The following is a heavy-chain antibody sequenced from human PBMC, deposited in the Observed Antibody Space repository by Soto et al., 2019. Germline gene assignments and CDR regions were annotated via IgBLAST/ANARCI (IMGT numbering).Heavy chain of an antibody. CDR2: IKQDGSEK. Sequence: PGGSLRLSCAASGFTFSSYWLSWVRQAPWTGLEWVANIKQDGSEKYYVDSVKGRFTISGDNAKNSLYLQMNSLRAEDTAVYYCAREDYDILTGSLGYFDYWGQGTLVTVSS. V-gene: IGHV3-7*05. CDR3: AREDYDILTGSLGYFDY. CDR1: GFTFSSYW. J-gene: IGHJ4*02. D-gene: IGHD3-9*01.